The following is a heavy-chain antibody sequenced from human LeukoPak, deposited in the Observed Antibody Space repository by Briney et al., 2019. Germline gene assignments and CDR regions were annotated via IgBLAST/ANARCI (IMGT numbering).Heavy chain of an antibody. J-gene: IGHJ4*02. Sequence: PSETLSLTCTVSGGSISSGDYYWSWIRQPPGKGLEWIGYIYYSGSTYYNPSLKSRVTISVDTSKNQFSLKLSSVTAADTAVYYCASWGVIEYMGDNSSGRSDYWGQGTLVTVSS. CDR2: IYYSGST. V-gene: IGHV4-30-4*02. CDR3: ASWGVIEYMGDNSSGRSDY. D-gene: IGHD3-16*02. CDR1: GGSISSGDYY.